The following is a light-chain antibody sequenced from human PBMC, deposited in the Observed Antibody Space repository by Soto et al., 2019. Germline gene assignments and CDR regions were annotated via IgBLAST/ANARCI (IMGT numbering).Light chain of an antibody. V-gene: IGLV2-14*01. CDR3: SSYTSSSTHVV. CDR2: EVN. J-gene: IGLJ2*01. CDR1: NSDVGGYNY. Sequence: QSVLTQPASVSGSPGQSITISCTGTNSDVGGYNYVSWYQQHPGKAPKLLIYEVNDRPSGVSNRFSGSKSGNTASLSISGLQAEDEADYYCSSYTSSSTHVVFGGGTKLTVL.